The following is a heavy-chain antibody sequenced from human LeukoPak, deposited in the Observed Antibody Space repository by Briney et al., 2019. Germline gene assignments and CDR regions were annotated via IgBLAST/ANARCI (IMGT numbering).Heavy chain of an antibody. CDR3: ARGEEQQLIPFDY. Sequence: GGSLRLSCAASGFTVSSNYMSWVRQAPGKGLEWVSVIYSGGSTYYADSVKGRFTISRDNSKNTLYLQMNSLRAEDTAVYYCARGEEQQLIPFDYWGQGTLVTVSS. CDR1: GFTVSSNY. J-gene: IGHJ4*02. V-gene: IGHV3-66*01. CDR2: IYSGGST. D-gene: IGHD6-13*01.